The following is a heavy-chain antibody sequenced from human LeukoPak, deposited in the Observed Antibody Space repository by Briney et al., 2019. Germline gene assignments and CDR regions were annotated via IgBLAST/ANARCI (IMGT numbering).Heavy chain of an antibody. CDR3: ARTGSGFDP. J-gene: IGHJ5*02. Sequence: SQTLSLTCTVSGGSISSGGYYWSWIRQPPGKGLEWIGSIYHSGSTYYNPSLKSRVTISVDTSKNQFSLKLSSVTAADTAVYYCARTGSGFDPWGQGILVTVSS. CDR2: IYHSGST. V-gene: IGHV4-30-2*03. CDR1: GGSISSGGYY. D-gene: IGHD7-27*01.